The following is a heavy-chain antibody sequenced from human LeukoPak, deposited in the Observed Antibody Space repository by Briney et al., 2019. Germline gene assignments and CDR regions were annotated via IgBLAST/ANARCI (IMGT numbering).Heavy chain of an antibody. D-gene: IGHD3-22*01. CDR1: GGSFSSYA. CDR3: ASLLLNYYDSSGYDDY. J-gene: IGHJ4*02. Sequence: ASVTVSCKDSGGSFSSYAISWVRQAPGQGLEWVGGIIPIFGTANYAQKFQGRATITTDESTSTAYMELSSLRSEDTAVYYCASLLLNYYDSSGYDDYWGQGTLVTVSS. V-gene: IGHV1-69*05. CDR2: IIPIFGTA.